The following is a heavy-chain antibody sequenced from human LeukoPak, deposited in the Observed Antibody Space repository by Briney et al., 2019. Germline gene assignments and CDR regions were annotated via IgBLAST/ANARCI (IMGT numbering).Heavy chain of an antibody. CDR3: ARPAMAPYYMDV. CDR2: INPNSGDT. Sequence: ASVKVSCKASGYTLTSYYMHWVRQAPGQGLEWMGWINPNSGDTNYSQKFRAWVTMTRDTSISTAYMELSRLRSDDTAVYYCARPAMAPYYMDVWGKGTTVTVS. V-gene: IGHV1-2*04. D-gene: IGHD5-18*01. CDR1: GYTLTSYY. J-gene: IGHJ6*03.